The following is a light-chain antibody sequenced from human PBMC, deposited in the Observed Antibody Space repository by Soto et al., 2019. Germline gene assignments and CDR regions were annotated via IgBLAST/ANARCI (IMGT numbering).Light chain of an antibody. CDR1: SNDVGSYNR. Sequence: QSVLTQPPSVSGSPGHSVAISCTGTSNDVGSYNRVSWYQQPPGSAPKLMIYDVSNRPSGVPDRFSGSKSGNAASLTISGLQAEDEADYYCSSYTSSNTYVFGTGTKLTV. CDR2: DVS. V-gene: IGLV2-18*02. J-gene: IGLJ1*01. CDR3: SSYTSSNTYV.